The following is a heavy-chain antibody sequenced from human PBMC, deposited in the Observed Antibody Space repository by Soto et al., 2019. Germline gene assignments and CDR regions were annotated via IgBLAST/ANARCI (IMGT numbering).Heavy chain of an antibody. J-gene: IGHJ4*02. CDR3: ARVWFLDY. Sequence: GGSLRLSCAASGFTFSTYWMSWVRQTPGKGLEWVANINEDGSERYYVDSVKGRFTISRDNAKNSLYLQMNSLRGEDTAVYYCARVWFLDYGGQGTLVTVSS. CDR2: INEDGSER. D-gene: IGHD2-21*01. V-gene: IGHV3-7*05. CDR1: GFTFSTYW.